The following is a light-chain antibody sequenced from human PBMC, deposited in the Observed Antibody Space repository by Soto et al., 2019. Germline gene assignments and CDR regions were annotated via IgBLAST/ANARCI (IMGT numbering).Light chain of an antibody. CDR3: QQYNNWPIT. Sequence: EVALTQSPATLSVSPGERAIVSCRASQNVNTNLAWYQQKSGQVPRLLIYGASTGATDIPARFSGSGSGTEFTLTITSLQSEDFAVYYCQQYNNWPITFGQGTRLEIK. CDR2: GAS. J-gene: IGKJ5*01. CDR1: QNVNTN. V-gene: IGKV3-15*01.